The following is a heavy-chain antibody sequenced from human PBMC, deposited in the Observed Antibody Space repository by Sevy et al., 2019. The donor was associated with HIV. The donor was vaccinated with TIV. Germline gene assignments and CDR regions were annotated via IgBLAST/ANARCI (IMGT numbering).Heavy chain of an antibody. CDR2: IKSETDGGTT. CDR1: GFTLNKAW. D-gene: IGHD5-12*01. CDR3: SMEDGYNYFDY. J-gene: IGHJ4*02. Sequence: AGSLRLSCAASGFTLNKAWMNWVRQAPGKGLEWVGRIKSETDGGTTDYAEPVKGRFSISRDDSKNTLYLQMNSLKIEDTAVYYCSMEDGYNYFDYWGQGALVTVSS. V-gene: IGHV3-15*07.